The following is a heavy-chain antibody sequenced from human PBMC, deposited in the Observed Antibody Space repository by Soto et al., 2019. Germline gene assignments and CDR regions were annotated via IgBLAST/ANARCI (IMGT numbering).Heavy chain of an antibody. CDR2: IYYSGST. CDR1: GGSISSYY. Sequence: TSETLSLTCTVSGGSISSYYWSWIRQPPGKGLEWIGYIYYSGSTNYNPSLKGRVTISVDTSKNQFSLKLSSVTAADTAVYYCARRYGDCFDFWGQGTLVTVSS. CDR3: ARRYGDCFDF. D-gene: IGHD4-17*01. J-gene: IGHJ4*02. V-gene: IGHV4-59*08.